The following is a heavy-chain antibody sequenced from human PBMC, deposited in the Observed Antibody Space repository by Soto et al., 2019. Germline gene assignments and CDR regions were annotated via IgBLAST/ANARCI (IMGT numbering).Heavy chain of an antibody. CDR2: INHSGST. V-gene: IGHV4-34*01. CDR1: GGSFSGYY. J-gene: IGHJ6*02. CDR3: ARIIAAAGTEDYYYYGMDV. D-gene: IGHD6-13*01. Sequence: TSETLSLTCAVYGGSFSGYYWSWIRQPPGKGLEWIGEINHSGSTNYNPSLKSRVTISVDTSKNQFSLKLSSVTAADTAVYYCARIIAAAGTEDYYYYGMDVWGQGTTVTVSS.